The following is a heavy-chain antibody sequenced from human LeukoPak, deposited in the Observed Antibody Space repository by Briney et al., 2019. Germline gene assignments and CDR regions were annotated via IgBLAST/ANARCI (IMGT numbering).Heavy chain of an antibody. CDR3: ARSPGFPFRQMDV. D-gene: IGHD1-14*01. V-gene: IGHV3-30*04. CDR1: GFTFSDYP. Sequence: PGGSRRLSCAASGFTFSDYPMYWVRQAPGKGLEWVAIISYDASNDFYSDSVRGRFTISRDNAQNTVYLQMHSLKAEDTAVYYCARSPGFPFRQMDVWGKGTMVIVSS. J-gene: IGHJ6*04. CDR2: ISYDASND.